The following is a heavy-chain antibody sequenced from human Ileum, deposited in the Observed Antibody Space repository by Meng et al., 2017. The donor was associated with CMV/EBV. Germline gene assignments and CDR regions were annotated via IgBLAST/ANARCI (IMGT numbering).Heavy chain of an antibody. V-gene: IGHV4-4*07. CDR1: GDSIKNYY. Sequence: QVPLQESGPSLVKPSETLSLPCTVSGDSIKNYYWTWLRQPAGKGLEWLGRIHYSGGTDDNPSLKSRVTLSIDTSKNQLSLKIYSVTAADTAVYYCARAGARGVPVDLWGQGTLVTVSS. D-gene: IGHD3-10*01. J-gene: IGHJ4*02. CDR3: ARAGARGVPVDL. CDR2: IHYSGGT.